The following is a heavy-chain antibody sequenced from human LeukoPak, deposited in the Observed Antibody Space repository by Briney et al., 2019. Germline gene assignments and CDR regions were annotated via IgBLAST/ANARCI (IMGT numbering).Heavy chain of an antibody. Sequence: GGSLRLSCAASGFSFNSYWMTWVRQAPGRGLEWEANIDPAGTDTYYVDPVKGRFIISRDNAKNLVYLQMNTLRAEDTAVYSCGRFGYVAGIDLWGQGTLVTVSS. J-gene: IGHJ4*02. CDR3: GRFGYVAGIDL. D-gene: IGHD6-19*01. CDR2: IDPAGTDT. CDR1: GFSFNSYW. V-gene: IGHV3-7*01.